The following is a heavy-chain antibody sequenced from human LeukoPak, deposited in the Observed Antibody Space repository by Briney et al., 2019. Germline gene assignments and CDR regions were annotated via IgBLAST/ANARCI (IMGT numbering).Heavy chain of an antibody. CDR2: IYTSGST. J-gene: IGHJ3*01. V-gene: IGHV4-4*07. CDR3: ARLKLHYYGSGSYAFDV. Sequence: SETLSLTCTVSGGSISSYYWSWIRQPAGKGLEWIGRIYTSGSTNYTPSFKSRVTMSVDTSKTQFSLRLTSVTAADTAMYFCARLKLHYYGSGSYAFDVWGQGKMVAVSS. CDR1: GGSISSYY. D-gene: IGHD3-10*01.